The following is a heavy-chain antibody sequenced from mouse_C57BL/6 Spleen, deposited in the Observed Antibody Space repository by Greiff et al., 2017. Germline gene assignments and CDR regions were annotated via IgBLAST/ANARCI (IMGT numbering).Heavy chain of an antibody. Sequence: QVQLQQSGAELVKPGASVKISCTASGFAFSTYWMNLVKQRPGKGLEWIGQIYPGDGDTNYNGKFEGKTTLTADKSSSTAYMQLSSLTSAASAVYVCALNWDEDYWGQGTTLTVSS. V-gene: IGHV1-80*01. D-gene: IGHD4-1*01. J-gene: IGHJ2*01. CDR1: GFAFSTYW. CDR2: IYPGDGDT. CDR3: ALNWDEDY.